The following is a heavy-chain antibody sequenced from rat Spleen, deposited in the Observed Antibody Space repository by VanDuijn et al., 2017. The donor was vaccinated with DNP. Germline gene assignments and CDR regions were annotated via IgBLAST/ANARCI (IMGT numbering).Heavy chain of an antibody. CDR2: ITSTGGST. D-gene: IGHD1-1*01. Sequence: EVQLVESGGDLVQPGRSLKLSCVASGFTFNNYWMTWVRQVPGKGLEWVATITSTGGSTYYPDSVKGRFTISRDNAKSTLSLQMGSLRSEDTATYYCTTLITFMNGWGQGTSVTVSS. V-gene: IGHV5-31*01. J-gene: IGHJ4*01. CDR1: GFTFNNYW. CDR3: TTLITFMNG.